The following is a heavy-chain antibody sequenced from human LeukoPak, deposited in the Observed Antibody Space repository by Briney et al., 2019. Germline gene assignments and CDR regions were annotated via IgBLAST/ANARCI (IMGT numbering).Heavy chain of an antibody. J-gene: IGHJ4*02. Sequence: GGSLRLSCGVLGLDFHNYAIHWVRQPPGKGLEWVSGISWNSDNIDYADSVKGRFTISRDNAKNALYLQMNSLRVEDTALYYCATLQGESDYWGRGTLVTVSS. CDR1: GLDFHNYA. V-gene: IGHV3-9*01. D-gene: IGHD4-11*01. CDR2: ISWNSDNI. CDR3: ATLQGESDY.